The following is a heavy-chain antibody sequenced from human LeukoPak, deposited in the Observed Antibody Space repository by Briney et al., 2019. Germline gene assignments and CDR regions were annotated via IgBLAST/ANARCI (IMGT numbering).Heavy chain of an antibody. D-gene: IGHD3-10*01. V-gene: IGHV3-48*01. CDR1: GFTLSRHN. J-gene: IGHJ3*02. CDR2: ISSSGSIT. Sequence: GGSLRPSWVASGFTLSRHNINWVRQPPGKGLEWVSHISSSGSITYYGDSVKGRITISRDNAKNSVSLYMNSLRAEDSAVYYCARPGITAFDIWGQGTMVTVSS. CDR3: ARPGITAFDI.